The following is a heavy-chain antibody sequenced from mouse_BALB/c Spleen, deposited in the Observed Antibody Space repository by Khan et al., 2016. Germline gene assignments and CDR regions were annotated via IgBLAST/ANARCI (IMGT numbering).Heavy chain of an antibody. CDR2: ISYSGST. Sequence: EVQLQESGPGLVKPSQSLSLTCTVTGYSITSDSAWNWIRQFPGNKLEWMGYISYSGSTTYNPSLKSRSPITRDTSKNQLFLQLNSVTTEDTAAYDCAGWLLAFPYYFDYWGQGTTLTVSS. D-gene: IGHD2-3*01. CDR3: AGWLLAFPYYFDY. J-gene: IGHJ2*01. V-gene: IGHV3-2*02. CDR1: GYSITSDSA.